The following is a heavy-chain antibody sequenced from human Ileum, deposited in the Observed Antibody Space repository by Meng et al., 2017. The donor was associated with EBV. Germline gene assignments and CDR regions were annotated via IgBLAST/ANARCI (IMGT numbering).Heavy chain of an antibody. D-gene: IGHD4-17*01. J-gene: IGHJ4*02. CDR2: IYHSGST. Sequence: VQLEGPGPGLGKPSGPLSLPCAVAGDSISSNNWWSWVRQPPGKGLEWIGEIYHSGSTNYNPSFKSRVTMSVDKSKNQISLNLSSVTAADTAVYYCASGRDYAWHSWGRGTLVTVSS. V-gene: IGHV4-4*02. CDR1: GDSISSNNW. CDR3: ASGRDYAWHS.